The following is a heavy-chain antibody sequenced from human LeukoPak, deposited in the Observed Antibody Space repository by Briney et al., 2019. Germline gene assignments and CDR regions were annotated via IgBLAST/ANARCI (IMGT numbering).Heavy chain of an antibody. CDR3: ARLTQGQWLVLDY. J-gene: IGHJ4*02. Sequence: SETLSLTCAVYGGSFSGYYWSWIRQPPGKGLEWVGEINHSGSTNYDPSLKSRVTISVDTSKNQFSLKLNSTTAADTAVYYCARLTQGQWLVLDYWGQGTLVTVSS. V-gene: IGHV4-34*01. D-gene: IGHD6-19*01. CDR2: INHSGST. CDR1: GGSFSGYY.